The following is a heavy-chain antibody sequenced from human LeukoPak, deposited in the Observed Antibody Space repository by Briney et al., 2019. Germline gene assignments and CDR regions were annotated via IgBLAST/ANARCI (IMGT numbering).Heavy chain of an antibody. D-gene: IGHD2-15*01. CDR2: ISYDVSDK. J-gene: IGHJ4*02. Sequence: GRSLRLSCAASGFTFTSYGMHWVRQAPGKGLEWVAVISYDVSDKYYVDSVKGRFTISRDTSKNTLYLQMNSLRGEDTAVYYCAKQFCSGGRCHFDYWGQGTLVTVSS. CDR3: AKQFCSGGRCHFDY. CDR1: GFTFTSYG. V-gene: IGHV3-30*18.